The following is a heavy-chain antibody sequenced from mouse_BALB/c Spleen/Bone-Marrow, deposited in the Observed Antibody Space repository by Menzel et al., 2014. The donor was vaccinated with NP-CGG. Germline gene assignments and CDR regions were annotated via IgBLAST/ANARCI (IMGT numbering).Heavy chain of an antibody. Sequence: VQGVESGAELVKLGASVKLSCKASGYTFTSYYMCWVKQRPGQGLEWIGEINPSNGGTNFNEKFKSKATLTVDKSSSTAYMSLSSLTSEDSAVYYCTRSRRAMDHWGQGTSVTVSS. D-gene: IGHD2-12*01. CDR1: GYTFTSYY. V-gene: IGHV1S81*02. CDR3: TRSRRAMDH. CDR2: INPSNGGT. J-gene: IGHJ4*01.